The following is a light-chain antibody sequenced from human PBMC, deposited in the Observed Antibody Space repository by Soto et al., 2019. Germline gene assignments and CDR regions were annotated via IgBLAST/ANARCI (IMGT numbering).Light chain of an antibody. Sequence: QPASVSGSPGQSITISCTGTSSDVGAYNYVPWYQQHPGKAPKLMIYEVNYRPSGVSNRFSGSKSGITASLTISGLQAEDEADYYCSSYASTSTAVFGSGTKVTVL. CDR3: SSYASTSTAV. CDR1: SSDVGAYNY. CDR2: EVN. V-gene: IGLV2-14*01. J-gene: IGLJ1*01.